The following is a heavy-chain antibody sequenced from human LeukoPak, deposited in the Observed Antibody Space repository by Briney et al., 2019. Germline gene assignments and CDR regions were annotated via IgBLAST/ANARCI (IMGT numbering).Heavy chain of an antibody. D-gene: IGHD6-13*01. J-gene: IGHJ4*02. V-gene: IGHV4-59*08. CDR1: GVSISSYY. CDR2: IYYSGST. CDR3: ARHKPGYSSSWCFDY. Sequence: SETLSLTCTVSGVSISSYYWSWIRQPPGKGLEGIGYIYYSGSTNYNPSLKSRVTISVDTCKNQFSLKLSSVTAADTAVYYCARHKPGYSSSWCFDYWGQGTLVTVSS.